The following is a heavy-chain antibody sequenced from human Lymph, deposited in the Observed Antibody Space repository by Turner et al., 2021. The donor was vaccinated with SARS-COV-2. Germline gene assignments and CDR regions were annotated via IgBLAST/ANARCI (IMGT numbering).Heavy chain of an antibody. J-gene: IGHJ5*02. Sequence: QVQLVQSGAEVKKPGASVKVSCKASGYTFTSNDINRGRQATGQGLEWMGSMNPNSGNTGYAQKFQGRVTMTRNTSISTAYMELSSLRSEDTAVYYCARAAQLTVWFDPWGQGTLVTVSS. CDR3: ARAAQLTVWFDP. CDR2: MNPNSGNT. D-gene: IGHD3-9*01. CDR1: GYTFTSND. V-gene: IGHV1-8*01.